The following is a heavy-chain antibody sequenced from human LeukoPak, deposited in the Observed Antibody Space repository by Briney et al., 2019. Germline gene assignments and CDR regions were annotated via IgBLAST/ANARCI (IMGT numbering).Heavy chain of an antibody. CDR3: ARERQDTILHSGAFDI. CDR2: IASDGSHT. J-gene: IGHJ3*02. CDR1: GFTFSTYF. D-gene: IGHD2-21*01. Sequence: SGRSLRLSCAASGFTFSTYFMHWVRQAPGKGLEWVADIASDGSHTSYVESVKGRFTISRDNSKNALYLQMNSLRAEDTAVYFCARERQDTILHSGAFDIWGQGTMVTVSS. V-gene: IGHV3-30-3*01.